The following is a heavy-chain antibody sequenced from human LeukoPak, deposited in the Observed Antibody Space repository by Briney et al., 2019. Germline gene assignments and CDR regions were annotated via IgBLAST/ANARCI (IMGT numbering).Heavy chain of an antibody. D-gene: IGHD3-16*01. CDR3: ASLRVPGYFDY. V-gene: IGHV4-34*01. J-gene: IGHJ4*03. CDR1: GGSFSGYY. CDR2: INHSGST. Sequence: SETLSLTCAVYGGSFSGYYWSWIRQPPGKGLEWIGEINHSGSTNYNPSLKSRVTISVDTSKNQFSLRLSSVTAADTAVFYCASLRVPGYFDYWGPGNLVTVSS.